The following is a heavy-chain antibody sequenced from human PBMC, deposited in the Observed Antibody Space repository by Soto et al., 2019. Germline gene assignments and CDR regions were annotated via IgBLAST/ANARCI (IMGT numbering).Heavy chain of an antibody. CDR3: VRGPSHGAFDI. Sequence: QVQLVESGGDVVQPGRSLRLSCTASGSTLSTYDILWVRQAPGRGLEWVAHIVPDGSRAYYADSVKGRFTIFRDNARNTVYLQLDSLRPEDTAVYHCVRGPSHGAFDIWGQGTLVTVSS. V-gene: IGHV3-30-3*01. J-gene: IGHJ3*02. CDR1: GSTLSTYD. CDR2: IVPDGSRA.